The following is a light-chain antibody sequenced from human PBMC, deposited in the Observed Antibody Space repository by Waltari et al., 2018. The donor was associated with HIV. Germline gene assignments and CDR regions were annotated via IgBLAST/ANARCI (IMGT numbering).Light chain of an antibody. J-gene: IGLJ3*02. V-gene: IGLV2-8*01. CDR1: SSDVGGFDY. Sequence: QSALTQPPSASGSPGQSVTLSCTGTSSDVGGFDYVSWYQQHPAKAPKLLIYAVNRRPSGVPDRFSGSKSGNKASLTVSGLQTEDEADYYCSSYADTNNVLFGGGTKLTVL. CDR3: SSYADTNNVL. CDR2: AVN.